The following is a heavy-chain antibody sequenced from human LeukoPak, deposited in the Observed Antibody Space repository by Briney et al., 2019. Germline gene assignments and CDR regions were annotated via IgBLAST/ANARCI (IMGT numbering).Heavy chain of an antibody. CDR2: MYAGGTT. D-gene: IGHD1-26*01. J-gene: IGHJ5*02. V-gene: IGHV3-53*01. Sequence: PGGSVRLSCAASGVIVSRNFMSWVRQAPGKGLQWVAIMYAGGTTDYSDSVRGRFHISRDNSKNTLYLQMNSLRAEDTAVYYCARSIVGATSWFDPWGQGTLVTVSS. CDR1: GVIVSRNF. CDR3: ARSIVGATSWFDP.